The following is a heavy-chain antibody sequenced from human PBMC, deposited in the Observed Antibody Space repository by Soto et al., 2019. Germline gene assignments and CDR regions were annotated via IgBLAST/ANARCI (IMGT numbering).Heavy chain of an antibody. CDR1: GYTFTSYG. D-gene: IGHD3-22*01. Sequence: GASVKVSCQASGYTFTSYGISWVRQAPRQGLEWMGWISAYNGNTNYAQKLQGRVTMTTDTSTNTAYMELRSLRSDDTAVYYCARAFGDYYDSSGTYQGLDYWGQGTLVTVSS. CDR3: ARAFGDYYDSSGTYQGLDY. V-gene: IGHV1-18*01. J-gene: IGHJ4*02. CDR2: ISAYNGNT.